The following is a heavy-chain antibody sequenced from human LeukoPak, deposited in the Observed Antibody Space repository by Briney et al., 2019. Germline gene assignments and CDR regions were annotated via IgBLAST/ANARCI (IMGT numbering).Heavy chain of an antibody. CDR2: INPNSGGT. CDR3: ARVRAAAATIGAFAI. CDR1: GYTFTGYN. V-gene: IGHV1-2*02. J-gene: IGHJ3*02. Sequence: ASVKVSCKASGYTFTGYNMHWVRQAPGQGLEWMGWINPNSGGTNYAQKFQGRVTMTRDTSISTAYMELSRLRSVDTVVYYCARVRAAAATIGAFAIWGQGTMVSVSS. D-gene: IGHD6-13*01.